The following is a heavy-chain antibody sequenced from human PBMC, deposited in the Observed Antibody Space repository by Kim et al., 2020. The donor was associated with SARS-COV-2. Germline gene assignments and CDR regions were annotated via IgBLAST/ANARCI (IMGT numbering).Heavy chain of an antibody. CDR1: GGSISSSSYY. J-gene: IGHJ4*02. CDR3: ARSRMYYDSSGYYYAYYFYY. CDR2: IYYSGST. D-gene: IGHD3-22*01. V-gene: IGHV4-39*01. Sequence: SETLSLTCTVSGGSISSSSYYWGWIRQPPGKELEWIGSIYYSGSTYYNPSLKSRVTISVDTYKNQFSLKLSSVTAADTAVYYSARSRMYYDSSGYYYAYYFYYCGQGTLVTVST.